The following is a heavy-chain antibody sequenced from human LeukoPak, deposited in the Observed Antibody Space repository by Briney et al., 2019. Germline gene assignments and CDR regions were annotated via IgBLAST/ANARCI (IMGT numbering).Heavy chain of an antibody. CDR3: AKVPYSDYGSGRPPFMDV. CDR2: ISGNGGST. J-gene: IGHJ6*02. Sequence: GGSLRLSCAASGFTFSNYAMSWVRQAQGKGLGWASTISGNGGSTYYADSVKGRFTISRDNSKNTLYLQMNSLRAEDTAIHYCAKVPYSDYGSGRPPFMDVWGQGTTVAVSS. D-gene: IGHD3-10*01. CDR1: GFTFSNYA. V-gene: IGHV3-23*01.